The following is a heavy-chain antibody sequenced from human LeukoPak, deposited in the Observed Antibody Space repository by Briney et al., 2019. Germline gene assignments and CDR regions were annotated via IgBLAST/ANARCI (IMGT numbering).Heavy chain of an antibody. D-gene: IGHD2-15*01. V-gene: IGHV4-38-2*02. CDR3: AREIVLVAALDH. Sequence: SETLSLTCAVSNYSISSGYYWGWIRQPPGKGLEWVGSISHGGNTYYYPSLKSRVTISVDTSKNQFSLNLSSVTAADTAVYYCAREIVLVAALDHWGQGTLVTVSS. CDR1: NYSISSGYY. CDR2: ISHGGNT. J-gene: IGHJ4*02.